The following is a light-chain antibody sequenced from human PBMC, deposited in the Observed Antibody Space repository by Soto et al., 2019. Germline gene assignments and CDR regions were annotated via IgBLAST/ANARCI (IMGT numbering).Light chain of an antibody. CDR2: GAS. Sequence: EIVMTQSPATLSVSPGERVTLSCSASQSVRSNLAWYQQKPGQVTRVLIYGASTRAIGIPDRFSGSGSGTEFTLTISSLQSEDFAVYYCQHYNNLWGFGGGTKVEIK. J-gene: IGKJ4*01. CDR3: QHYNNLWG. V-gene: IGKV3-15*01. CDR1: QSVRSN.